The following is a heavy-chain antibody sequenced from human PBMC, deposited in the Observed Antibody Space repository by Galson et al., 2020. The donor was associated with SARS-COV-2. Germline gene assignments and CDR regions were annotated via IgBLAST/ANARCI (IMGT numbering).Heavy chain of an antibody. V-gene: IGHV4-4*02. Sequence: SETLSLTCAVSGDSISSNDWWRWVRQPPGKGLEWIGEIYHSGRTNYNPSLKSRVTISVDKSKNQFSLNVNSVTAADTAVYFCARSQFCSGGSCTTFAFWGQGTLVTVSS. CDR2: IYHSGRT. J-gene: IGHJ4*02. CDR1: GDSISSNDW. CDR3: ARSQFCSGGSCTTFAF. D-gene: IGHD2-15*01.